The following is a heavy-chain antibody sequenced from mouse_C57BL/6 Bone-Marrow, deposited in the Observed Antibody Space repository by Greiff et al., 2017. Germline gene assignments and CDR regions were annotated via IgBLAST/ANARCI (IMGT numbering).Heavy chain of an antibody. CDR2: IYPRSGNT. CDR3: ATLYYGNYGGFAY. D-gene: IGHD2-1*01. Sequence: QVQLQQSGAELARPGASVKLSCKASGYTFTSSGISWVKQRTGQGLEWIGEIYPRSGNTYYNEKFKGKATLTADKSSSTAYMELRSLTSEDSAVXFCATLYYGNYGGFAYWGQGTLVTVSA. J-gene: IGHJ3*01. CDR1: GYTFTSSG. V-gene: IGHV1-81*01.